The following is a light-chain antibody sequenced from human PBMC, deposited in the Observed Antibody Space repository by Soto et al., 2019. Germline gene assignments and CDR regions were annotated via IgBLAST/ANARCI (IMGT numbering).Light chain of an antibody. CDR1: XSVLASSKNQNS. Sequence: DIVMTQSPDSLAVSLGERATINCKSIXSVLASSKNQNSIAWYQQKXGXTPKXXXDWXSTRESGGPDRLSGSGSGTDFTLTISTLQAEDLAIYHCQQYLTTTSTFGQGTRLEIK. CDR3: QQYLTTTST. CDR2: WXS. V-gene: IGKV4-1*01. J-gene: IGKJ5*01.